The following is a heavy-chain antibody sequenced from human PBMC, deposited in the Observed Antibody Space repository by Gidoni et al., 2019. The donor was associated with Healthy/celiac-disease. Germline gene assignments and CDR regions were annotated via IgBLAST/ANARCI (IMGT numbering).Heavy chain of an antibody. CDR2: LIPIFGTA. Sequence: QVQLVQSGAAVKKPGSSVKVSCKASGGPFSSYAISWVRQAPGQGLEWMGELIPIFGTANYAQKFQGRVTITADECTSTAYMELSSLRSEDTAVYYCARNYYDSSGYGKNWFDPWGQGTLVTVSS. CDR3: ARNYYDSSGYGKNWFDP. D-gene: IGHD3-22*01. V-gene: IGHV1-69*19. CDR1: GGPFSSYA. J-gene: IGHJ5*02.